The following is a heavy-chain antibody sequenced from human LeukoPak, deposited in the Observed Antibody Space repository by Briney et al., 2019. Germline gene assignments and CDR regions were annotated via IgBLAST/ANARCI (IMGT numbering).Heavy chain of an antibody. D-gene: IGHD3-16*01. V-gene: IGHV4-61*01. Sequence: SETLSLTCTVSGGSISSGSYYWSWIRQPPGKGLEWIGYIYYSGSTYYNPSLKSRVTISVDTSKNQFSLKLSSVTAADTAVYYCARTRNWGSAFDIWGQGTMVTVSS. CDR3: ARTRNWGSAFDI. CDR1: GGSISSGSYY. CDR2: IYYSGST. J-gene: IGHJ3*02.